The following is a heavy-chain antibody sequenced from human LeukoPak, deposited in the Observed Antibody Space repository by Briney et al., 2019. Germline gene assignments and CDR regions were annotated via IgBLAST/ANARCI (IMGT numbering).Heavy chain of an antibody. J-gene: IGHJ4*02. Sequence: SVKVSCKPSGDTFSSFNKYGISWVRQAPGQGLEWLGRIIPLFGIANYAQKFQGRVTITADKSTSTVYMDLSSLTSEDTAVYYCAREGTYYYDSSGYYPWGQGTLVTVSS. CDR3: AREGTYYYDSSGYYP. V-gene: IGHV1-69*04. CDR2: IIPLFGIA. CDR1: GDTFSSFNKYG. D-gene: IGHD3-22*01.